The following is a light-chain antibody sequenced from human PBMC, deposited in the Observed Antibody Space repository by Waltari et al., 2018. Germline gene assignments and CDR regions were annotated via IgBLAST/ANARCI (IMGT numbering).Light chain of an antibody. Sequence: EIVLTQSPAALSLSPGERATLSCRASQSVSNFLAWYQQKPCQAPKLLLYDASSRATCIPARFSGTGSGTDFSLTISSLEPEDFAVYYCQQRSKWPLTFGGGTKVEIK. CDR3: QQRSKWPLT. CDR2: DAS. J-gene: IGKJ4*01. CDR1: QSVSNF. V-gene: IGKV3-11*01.